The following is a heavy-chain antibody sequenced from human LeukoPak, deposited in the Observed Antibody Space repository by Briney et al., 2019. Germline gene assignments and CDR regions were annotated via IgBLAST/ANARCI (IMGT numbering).Heavy chain of an antibody. J-gene: IGHJ6*02. CDR3: ARAHLGTYSYYSYGMDV. CDR1: GGSFSGYY. CDR2: INHSGST. V-gene: IGHV4-34*01. D-gene: IGHD3-16*01. Sequence: SETLSLTCAVYGGSFSGYYWSWIRQPPGKGLEWIGEINHSGSTNYNPSLKSRVTISVDTSKNKFSLKLSSVTAADTAVYYCARAHLGTYSYYSYGMDVWGQGTTVTVSS.